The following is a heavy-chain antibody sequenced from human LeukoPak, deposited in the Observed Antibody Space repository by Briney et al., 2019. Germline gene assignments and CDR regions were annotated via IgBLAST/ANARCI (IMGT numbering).Heavy chain of an antibody. CDR1: GFTFSRYW. Sequence: GGSLRLSCAASGFTFSRYWISWVRQAPGKGLEWVANIKQDGSEKYYVDSVKGRFTISRDNAKNSLYLQMNSLRAEDTAVYYCAREPPPSIYCSGGSCYPDYYGMDVWGQGTTVTVSS. V-gene: IGHV3-7*01. J-gene: IGHJ6*02. CDR2: IKQDGSEK. CDR3: AREPPPSIYCSGGSCYPDYYGMDV. D-gene: IGHD2-15*01.